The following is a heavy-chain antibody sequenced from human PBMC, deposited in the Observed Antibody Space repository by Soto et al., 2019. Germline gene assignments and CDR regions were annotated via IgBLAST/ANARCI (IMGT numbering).Heavy chain of an antibody. J-gene: IGHJ4*02. Sequence: ASVKVSCKASGYNFNGYYIHWVRQAPGQGLEWMGWMNPNTGGANYAQKFQGKVIMTTDTSISTAYLELRSLTSDDTAVYYCAKVISTIGSKQWLAQTKHQALDYSSQGTLVTVSS. CDR2: MNPNTGGA. CDR3: AKVISTIGSKQWLAQTKHQALDY. V-gene: IGHV1-2*02. CDR1: GYNFNGYY. D-gene: IGHD6-19*01.